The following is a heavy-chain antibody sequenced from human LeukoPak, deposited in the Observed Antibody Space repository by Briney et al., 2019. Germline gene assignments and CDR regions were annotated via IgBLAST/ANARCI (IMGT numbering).Heavy chain of an antibody. CDR2: IYYSGST. Sequence: SETLSLTCTVSGGSISSSSYYWGWIRQPPGKGLEWIGSIYYSGSTYYNPSLKSRVTISVATSKNQFSLKLSSVTAADTAVYYCARRAIDDIVVVPAASFFDYWGQGTLVTVSS. D-gene: IGHD2-2*01. V-gene: IGHV4-39*01. J-gene: IGHJ4*02. CDR1: GGSISSSSYY. CDR3: ARRAIDDIVVVPAASFFDY.